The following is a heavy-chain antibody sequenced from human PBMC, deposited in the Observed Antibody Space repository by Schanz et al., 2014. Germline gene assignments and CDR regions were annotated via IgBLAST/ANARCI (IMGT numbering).Heavy chain of an antibody. J-gene: IGHJ3*01. CDR1: GFTVSSNY. CDR3: ARDEGRDGYNLAFDV. Sequence: EVQLVESGGGLIQPGGSLRLSCAVSGFTVSSNYMSWVRQAPGKGLEWVSTVYMSAASTRYADSVKGRFIISRDSSKNTIFLQMNSLRPKDTAIYFCARDEGRDGYNLAFDVWGQGTLVTVSS. V-gene: IGHV3-53*01. D-gene: IGHD5-12*01. CDR2: VYMSAAST.